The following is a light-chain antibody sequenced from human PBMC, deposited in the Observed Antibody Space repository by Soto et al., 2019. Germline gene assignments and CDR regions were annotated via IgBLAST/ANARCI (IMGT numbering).Light chain of an antibody. CDR1: QSLDSN. CDR3: QQYNNWPWT. J-gene: IGKJ1*01. Sequence: EIVMTQSPATLSVSPGERATLSCRASQSLDSNLAWYQQKPGQAPRLLIYGASTRATGILARFSGSESGTEFTLTISSLQSEDFAVYYCQQYNNWPWTFGRGTKVEIK. CDR2: GAS. V-gene: IGKV3-15*01.